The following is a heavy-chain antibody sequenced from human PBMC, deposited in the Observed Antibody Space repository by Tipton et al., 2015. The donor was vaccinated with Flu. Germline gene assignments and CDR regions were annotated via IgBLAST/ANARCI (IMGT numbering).Heavy chain of an antibody. J-gene: IGHJ4*02. V-gene: IGHV4-59*08. CDR2: TYFTGST. Sequence: TLSLTCAVYGGSFSGYYWSWIRQPPGKGLEWIGYTYFTGSTKYSSSLKSRVTISVDTSKNQFSLKLSSVTAADTAVYYCARSPGYYFDYWGQGTLVTVSS. CDR3: ARSPGYYFDY. CDR1: GGSFSGYY.